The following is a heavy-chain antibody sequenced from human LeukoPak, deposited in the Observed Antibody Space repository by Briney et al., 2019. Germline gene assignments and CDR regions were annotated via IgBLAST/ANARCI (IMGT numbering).Heavy chain of an antibody. D-gene: IGHD4-17*01. CDR1: GFSFSSYG. Sequence: GGSLRLSCAGSGFSFSSYGMHWARQAPGKGLEWMAFIRSDGSNKYYADSVKGRFTISRDNSKNTLYLQMNSLRAEDTAVYYCARGWDYGDYVFVLWGQGTLVTVSS. CDR3: ARGWDYGDYVFVL. J-gene: IGHJ4*02. CDR2: IRSDGSNK. V-gene: IGHV3-30*02.